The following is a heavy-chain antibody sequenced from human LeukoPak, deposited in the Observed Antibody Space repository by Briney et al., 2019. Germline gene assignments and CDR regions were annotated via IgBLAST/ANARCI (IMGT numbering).Heavy chain of an antibody. V-gene: IGHV7-4-1*02. CDR1: GYTFTSYA. CDR2: INTNTGNP. CDR3: ARDTDWFDS. J-gene: IGHJ5*01. Sequence: ASVKVSCKASGYTFTSYAMNWVRQAPGQGLEWMGWINTNTGNPTYAQGFTGRFVFSLDTSVSTTYLQISSLEAEDSAVYYCARDTDWFDSWGQGTLVTVSS.